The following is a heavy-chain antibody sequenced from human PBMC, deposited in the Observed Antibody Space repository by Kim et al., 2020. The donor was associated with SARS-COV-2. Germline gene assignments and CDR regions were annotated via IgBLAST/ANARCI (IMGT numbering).Heavy chain of an antibody. D-gene: IGHD3-9*01. V-gene: IGHV1-3*01. CDR3: AREEEGRDFDWPIR. Sequence: ASVKVSCKASGYTFTSYAMHWVRQAPGQRLEWMGWINGGNGNTKYSQKFQGRITISRDTSASTAYMELSSLRSEDTAVYYCAREEEGRDFDWPIRWGQGTLVTVSS. CDR2: INGGNGNT. J-gene: IGHJ4*02. CDR1: GYTFTSYA.